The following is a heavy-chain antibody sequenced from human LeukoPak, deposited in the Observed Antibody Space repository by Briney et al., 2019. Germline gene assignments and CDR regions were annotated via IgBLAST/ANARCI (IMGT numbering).Heavy chain of an antibody. J-gene: IGHJ3*02. CDR3: ARDTSGWSHDAFDI. CDR2: IWYDASNK. D-gene: IGHD6-19*01. Sequence: GGSLRLSCAASGFTFSSFGMHWVRQAPGKGLEWVAVIWYDASNKYYADSVKGRFTISRDNSKNTLYLQMNSPRAEDTAVYYCARDTSGWSHDAFDIWGQGTMVTVSS. CDR1: GFTFSSFG. V-gene: IGHV3-33*01.